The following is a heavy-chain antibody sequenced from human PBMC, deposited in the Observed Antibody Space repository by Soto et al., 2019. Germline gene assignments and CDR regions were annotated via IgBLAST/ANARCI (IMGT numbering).Heavy chain of an antibody. V-gene: IGHV5-51*03. D-gene: IGHD2-21*01. J-gene: IGHJ5*02. CDR3: VRLGQCGVRKNSCGGGLDP. CDR2: TYPDDSET. Sequence: EVQLVQSGAEVKKPGESLKISCKTSGYSINIYWIGWVRQMPGKGLEWMGVTYPDDSETSYSPSFQGQVTISADKSIITAYLQWSSLKASDSAMYYCVRLGQCGVRKNSCGGGLDPWGQGTLVTVSS. CDR1: GYSINIYW.